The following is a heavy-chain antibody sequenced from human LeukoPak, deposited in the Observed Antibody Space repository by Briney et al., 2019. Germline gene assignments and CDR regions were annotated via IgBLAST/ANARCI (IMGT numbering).Heavy chain of an antibody. Sequence: SGGSLRLSCAASGFTVSSNYMTWVRQAPGKGLEWVSVIYSDGSTYYADSVKGRFTISRDNSKNTLYLQMNSLRAEDTAVYYCAKSHGDYGPDAFDIWGQGTMVTVSS. D-gene: IGHD4-17*01. J-gene: IGHJ3*02. CDR3: AKSHGDYGPDAFDI. CDR2: IYSDGST. CDR1: GFTVSSNY. V-gene: IGHV3-53*01.